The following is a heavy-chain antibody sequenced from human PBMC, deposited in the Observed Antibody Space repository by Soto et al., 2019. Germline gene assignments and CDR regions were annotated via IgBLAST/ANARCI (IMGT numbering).Heavy chain of an antibody. CDR3: ARDSGMEWPRYGMDV. J-gene: IGHJ6*02. Sequence: ASVKVSCKASGYTFTSYAMHWVRQAPGQRLEWMGWINAGNGNTKYSQRFQGRVTITRDTSASTAYMELSSLRSEDTAVYYCARDSGMEWPRYGMDVWGQGTTVTVSS. CDR1: GYTFTSYA. CDR2: INAGNGNT. V-gene: IGHV1-3*01. D-gene: IGHD3-3*01.